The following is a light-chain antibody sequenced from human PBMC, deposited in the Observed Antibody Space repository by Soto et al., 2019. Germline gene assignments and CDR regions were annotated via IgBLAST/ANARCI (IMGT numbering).Light chain of an antibody. J-gene: IGLJ1*01. CDR2: EVS. V-gene: IGLV2-14*01. Sequence: QSVLTQPASVSGSPGQSITISCTGTSSDVGLYNYVSWYQQYPGKAPKLMIFEVSNRPSGVSNRFSASKSGNMASLTISGLQAEDEADYYCISYTTSSTSYVFGTGTKLTVL. CDR1: SSDVGLYNY. CDR3: ISYTTSSTSYV.